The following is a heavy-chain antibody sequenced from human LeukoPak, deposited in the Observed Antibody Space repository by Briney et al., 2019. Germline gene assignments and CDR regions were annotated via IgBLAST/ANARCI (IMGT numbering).Heavy chain of an antibody. Sequence: PGGSLRLSCAASGFTFSSHWMNWVRQAPGKGLEWVANIKQDGSEKYYVDSVKGRFTISRDNAKNSLFLQMNSLRAEDTAVYYCARGVRPDYDFWSGYPYSYYFDYWGQGTLVTVSS. D-gene: IGHD3-3*01. J-gene: IGHJ4*02. CDR1: GFTFSSHW. CDR3: ARGVRPDYDFWSGYPYSYYFDY. CDR2: IKQDGSEK. V-gene: IGHV3-7*01.